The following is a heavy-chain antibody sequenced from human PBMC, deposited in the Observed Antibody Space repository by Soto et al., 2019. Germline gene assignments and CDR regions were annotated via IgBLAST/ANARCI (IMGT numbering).Heavy chain of an antibody. CDR2: ISKSDYT. V-gene: IGHV3-21*01. CDR3: AREDSIIIPAVSDF. Sequence: GGSLRLSCTVSGFAFNNYGINWVRQAPGKGLEWVSSISKSDYTYYSDSVKGRLTISRDNAKNSVSLQMNTLRVEDTAVYYCAREDSIIIPAVSDFWGQGTLVTVSS. J-gene: IGHJ4*02. CDR1: GFAFNNYG. D-gene: IGHD2-2*01.